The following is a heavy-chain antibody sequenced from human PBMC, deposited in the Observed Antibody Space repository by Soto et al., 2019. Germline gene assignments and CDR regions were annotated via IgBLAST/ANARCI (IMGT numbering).Heavy chain of an antibody. Sequence: QAQLVESGGGVVQPGTSLRLSCAASGFTFNTYGMHWVRQAPGKGLEWVAFISYDGSNEYYADSVKGRFTISRDNSKNTVFLQMTSLRGEDTAVYYCAKSLAVAAGWFDPWGQGALVTVSS. CDR2: ISYDGSNE. CDR1: GFTFNTYG. J-gene: IGHJ5*02. V-gene: IGHV3-30*18. CDR3: AKSLAVAAGWFDP. D-gene: IGHD6-19*01.